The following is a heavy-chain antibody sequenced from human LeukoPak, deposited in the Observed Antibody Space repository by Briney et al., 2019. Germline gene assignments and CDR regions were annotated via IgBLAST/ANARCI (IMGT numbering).Heavy chain of an antibody. J-gene: IGHJ4*02. Sequence: ASVKVSCKASGYSFIGYYMHWVRQAPGQGLEWMGWINPNSGGTNYAQKFQGRVTMTRDTSISTAYMELSRLRSDDTAVYYCARVGSGWYVSDYWGQGTLVTVSS. CDR2: INPNSGGT. CDR3: ARVGSGWYVSDY. D-gene: IGHD6-13*01. CDR1: GYSFIGYY. V-gene: IGHV1-2*02.